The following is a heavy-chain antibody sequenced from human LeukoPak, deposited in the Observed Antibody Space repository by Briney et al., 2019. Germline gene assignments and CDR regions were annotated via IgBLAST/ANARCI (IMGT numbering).Heavy chain of an antibody. Sequence: PSETLSLTCTVSGGSISSSTYYWGWIRQPPGKGLEWIGSIYYSGNTYYNPSLKSRVAISVDTSKNQFSLKLSSVTAADTAVYYCARPGDGYNLGYWGQGTLVTVSS. CDR1: GGSISSSTYY. CDR3: ARPGDGYNLGY. J-gene: IGHJ4*02. CDR2: IYYSGNT. V-gene: IGHV4-39*01. D-gene: IGHD5-24*01.